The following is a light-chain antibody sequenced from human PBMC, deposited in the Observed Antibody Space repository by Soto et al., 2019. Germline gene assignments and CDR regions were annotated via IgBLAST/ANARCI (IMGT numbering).Light chain of an antibody. J-gene: IGLJ1*01. CDR1: SSNIGAGYD. CDR2: GNK. Sequence: QSVLTESPSVSGAPGQRVTISCTGSSSNIGAGYDVHWYQQLPGTAPKLLIYGNKNRPSGVPDRFSASKSGTSASLAIAGLQAEDEADSYCQSYDSSLSRVFGTGTKVTVL. CDR3: QSYDSSLSRV. V-gene: IGLV1-40*01.